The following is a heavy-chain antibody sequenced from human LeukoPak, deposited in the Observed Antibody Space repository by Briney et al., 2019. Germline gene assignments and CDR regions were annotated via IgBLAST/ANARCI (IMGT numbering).Heavy chain of an antibody. CDR2: IYSGGNT. Sequence: GGSLRLSCVASGFTVRSNYMSWVRQAPGKGLEWVSVIYSGGNTYYADSVKGRFTISRDNAKNSLYLQMNSLRAEDTAVYYCARGLGGYDQFFDYWGQGTLVTVSS. CDR3: ARGLGGYDQFFDY. V-gene: IGHV3-53*01. D-gene: IGHD5-12*01. J-gene: IGHJ4*02. CDR1: GFTVRSNY.